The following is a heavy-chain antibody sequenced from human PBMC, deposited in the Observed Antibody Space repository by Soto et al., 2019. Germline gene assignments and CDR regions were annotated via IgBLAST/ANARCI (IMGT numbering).Heavy chain of an antibody. J-gene: IGHJ4*02. D-gene: IGHD5-12*01. Sequence: PGGSLRLSCAASGFTFSSYAMTWVRQAPGKGLEWVSGISGSGGNTYYADSVKGRFTISRDNSKKMLYLQMNSLRAEDTAVYYDAKDARYSNTWYYFDYRSQGTLVTVSS. V-gene: IGHV3-23*01. CDR1: GFTFSSYA. CDR2: ISGSGGNT. CDR3: AKDARYSNTWYYFDY.